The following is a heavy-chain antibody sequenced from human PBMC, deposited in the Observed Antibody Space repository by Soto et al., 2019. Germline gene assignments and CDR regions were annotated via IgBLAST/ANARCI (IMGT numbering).Heavy chain of an antibody. J-gene: IGHJ4*02. CDR3: ETSDCSGVSCYTENFDY. V-gene: IGHV1-69*02. CDR1: GGTFSSYT. Sequence: QVQLVQSGAEVKKPGSSVKVSCKASGGTFSSYTISWVRQAPGQGLEWMGRIIPILGIANYAQKFQGRVTITADKSTSTSFMAMSSLRYEDTVVYYCETSDCSGVSCYTENFDYWGQGTLVTVSS. D-gene: IGHD2-15*01. CDR2: IIPILGIA.